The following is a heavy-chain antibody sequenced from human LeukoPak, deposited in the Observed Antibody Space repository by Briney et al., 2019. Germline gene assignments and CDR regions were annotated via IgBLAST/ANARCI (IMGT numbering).Heavy chain of an antibody. Sequence: PGGSLRLSCAASGFTFNSYAMSWVRQAPGKGLEWVSAISVNAYTTWYADSVKGRFTISRDNSKNTLYLQMNSLRAEDTAIYYCARTVAGDNWGQGTLVTVSS. CDR3: ARTVAGDN. J-gene: IGHJ4*02. CDR2: ISVNAYTT. V-gene: IGHV3-23*01. CDR1: GFTFNSYA. D-gene: IGHD6-19*01.